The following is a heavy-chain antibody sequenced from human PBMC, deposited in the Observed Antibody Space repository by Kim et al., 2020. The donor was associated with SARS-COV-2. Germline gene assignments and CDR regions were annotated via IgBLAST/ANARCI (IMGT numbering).Heavy chain of an antibody. CDR2: ISTSGGST. CDR3: AKVFDSSSYYYFFDY. CDR1: GFTFGNYP. Sequence: GGSLRLSCAASGFTFGNYPMSWVRQAPGKGLEWVSSISTSGGSTYYADSVKGRFTISRDNSKNTLYLQMNSLRAEDAAVYYCAKVFDSSSYYYFFDYGGQGTLVTVSP. D-gene: IGHD3-22*01. V-gene: IGHV3-23*01. J-gene: IGHJ4*02.